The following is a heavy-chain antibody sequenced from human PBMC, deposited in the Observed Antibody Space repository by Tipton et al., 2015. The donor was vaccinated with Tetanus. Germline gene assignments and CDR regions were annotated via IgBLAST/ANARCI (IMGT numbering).Heavy chain of an antibody. CDR1: GFTFSSYS. CDR3: ARDVLFKYYFDY. Sequence: SLRLSCAASGFTFSSYSMNWVRQAPGKGLEWVSSISSSSSYIYYADSVKGRFTISRDNAKNSLYLQMNSLRAEDTAVYYCARDVLFKYYFDYWGQGTLVTVSS. J-gene: IGHJ4*02. D-gene: IGHD3-16*01. CDR2: ISSSSSYI. V-gene: IGHV3-21*01.